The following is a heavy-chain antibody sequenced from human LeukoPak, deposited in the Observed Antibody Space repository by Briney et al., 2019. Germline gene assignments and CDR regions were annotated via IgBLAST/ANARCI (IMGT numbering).Heavy chain of an antibody. J-gene: IGHJ4*02. V-gene: IGHV3-7*01. D-gene: IGHD4-17*01. CDR3: ARHGAYSFDS. CDR1: GFAFSSYW. Sequence: GGSLRLSCAASGFAFSSYWMGWVRQALGKGLEWVANINQDGSDQYYVDSVKGRFTISRDNAKTSLFLQMNSLRAEDTAVYYCARHGAYSFDSWGQGTLVTVSS. CDR2: INQDGSDQ.